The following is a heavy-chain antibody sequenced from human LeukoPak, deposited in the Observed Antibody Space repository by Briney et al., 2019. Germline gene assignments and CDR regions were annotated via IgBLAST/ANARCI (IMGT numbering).Heavy chain of an antibody. CDR3: ARYDYGGNYPY. V-gene: IGHV3-7*04. CDR1: VDTFSSYC. J-gene: IGHJ4*02. D-gene: IGHD4-23*01. Sequence: RGALRLSCAPPVDTFSSYCTSWVRQAPGKRLWWEGNVKDDGSEKFYVDSVKGGFTISRDNAKNSMYLKMNSLRAEDPAVYYCARYDYGGNYPYWGQGNLVTVSS. CDR2: VKDDGSEK.